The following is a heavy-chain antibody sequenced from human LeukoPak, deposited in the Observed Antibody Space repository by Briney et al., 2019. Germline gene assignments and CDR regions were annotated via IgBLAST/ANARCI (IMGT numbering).Heavy chain of an antibody. J-gene: IGHJ6*03. Sequence: SQTLSLTCTVSGGSISSGSYYWTWIRQPAGKGLEWIGRIYTSGTTNYNPSLKSRVTISVDTSKNQFSLRLSSVTAADTAVYYCARLAVVVPAGRDYFYMDVWGKGTTVTVSS. CDR2: IYTSGTT. D-gene: IGHD2-2*01. CDR3: ARLAVVVPAGRDYFYMDV. CDR1: GGSISSGSYY. V-gene: IGHV4-61*02.